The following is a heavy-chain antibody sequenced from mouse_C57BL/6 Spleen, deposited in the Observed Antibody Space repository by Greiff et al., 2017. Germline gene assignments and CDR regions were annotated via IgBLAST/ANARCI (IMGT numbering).Heavy chain of an antibody. CDR2: ILPGSGCT. Sequence: QVQLQQSGAELMKPGASVKLSCKASGYTFTGSWIEWVKQRPGHGLEWIGEILPGSGCTNYNEKFKGKATLTADTSSDTAYMQLSSLTTEDSAIYYCARWERGSSIDYWGQGTTLTVSS. CDR3: ARWERGSSIDY. J-gene: IGHJ2*01. V-gene: IGHV1-9*01. CDR1: GYTFTGSW. D-gene: IGHD1-1*01.